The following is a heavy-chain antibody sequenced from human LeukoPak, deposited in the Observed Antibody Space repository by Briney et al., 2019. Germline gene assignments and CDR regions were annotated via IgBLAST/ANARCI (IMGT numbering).Heavy chain of an antibody. Sequence: SETLSLTCTVSGGSISSYYWSWIRQPPGKGLEWIGYIYYSGSTNYNPSLKSRVTISVDTSKNQFSLKLSSVTAADTAVYYCARIKKAVAGKVWFDPWGQGTLVTVSS. CDR2: IYYSGST. V-gene: IGHV4-59*08. J-gene: IGHJ5*02. D-gene: IGHD6-19*01. CDR3: ARIKKAVAGKVWFDP. CDR1: GGSISSYY.